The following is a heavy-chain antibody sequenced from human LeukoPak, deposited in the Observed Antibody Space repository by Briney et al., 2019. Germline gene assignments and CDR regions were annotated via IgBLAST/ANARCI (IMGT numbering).Heavy chain of an antibody. CDR3: AKIASRSGWFNYFDY. J-gene: IGHJ4*02. D-gene: IGHD6-19*01. CDR1: GFTFSSYG. CDR2: ISYDGSNK. Sequence: GGSLRLSCAASGFTFSSYGMHWVRQAPGKGLEWVAVISYDGSNKYYADSVKGRFTISRDNSKNTLYLQMNSLRAEDTAVYYCAKIASRSGWFNYFDYWGQGTLVTVSS. V-gene: IGHV3-30*18.